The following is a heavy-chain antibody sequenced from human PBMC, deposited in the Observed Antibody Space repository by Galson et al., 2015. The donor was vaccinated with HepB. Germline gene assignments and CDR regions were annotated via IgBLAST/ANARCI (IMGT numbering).Heavy chain of an antibody. CDR2: INSDGSST. CDR3: ARSELGWVGERSDY. Sequence: SLRLSCAASGFTFSSYWMHWVRQAPGKGPVWVSRINSDGSSTTYVDSVKGRFTISRDNAKNTLYLQMNSLRAEDTAVYYCARSELGWVGERSDYWGQGTLVTVSS. V-gene: IGHV3-74*01. D-gene: IGHD3-10*01. J-gene: IGHJ4*02. CDR1: GFTFSSYW.